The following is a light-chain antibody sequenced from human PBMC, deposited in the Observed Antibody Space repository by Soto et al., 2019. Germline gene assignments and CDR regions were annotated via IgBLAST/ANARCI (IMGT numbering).Light chain of an antibody. CDR2: EVS. CDR1: SSAVGGYNY. Sequence: QSALTQPASVSGSPGQSITISCTGTSSAVGGYNYVSWYQQHPGKAPKLMIYEVSHRPSGVSNRFSGSKSGNTASLTISGLQAEAEADYYCSSYTSSSIDYVFGTGTKLTVL. V-gene: IGLV2-14*01. CDR3: SSYTSSSIDYV. J-gene: IGLJ1*01.